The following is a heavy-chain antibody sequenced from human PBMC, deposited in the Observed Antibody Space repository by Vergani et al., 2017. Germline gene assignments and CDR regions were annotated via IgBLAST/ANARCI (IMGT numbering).Heavy chain of an antibody. CDR1: GGSMSGYY. J-gene: IGHJ4*02. CDR2: MYHSGST. Sequence: QVRLQESGPGLVKPSETLSLTCSVSGGSMSGYYWSWIRQPPGKELEWIGYMYHSGSTNYNPSLETRVTISGDTSKNQFSLKLSSVTAADTAVYYCAGLDYYDSSGYDRPYYFDYWGQGTLVTVSS. CDR3: AGLDYYDSSGYDRPYYFDY. D-gene: IGHD3-22*01. V-gene: IGHV4-59*08.